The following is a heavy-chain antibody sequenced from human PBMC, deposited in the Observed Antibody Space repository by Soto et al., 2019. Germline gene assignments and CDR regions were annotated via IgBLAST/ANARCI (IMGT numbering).Heavy chain of an antibody. Sequence: QVQLQESGPGLVKPSETLSLTCTVSRGSVTNYYWSWVRQSPGKGLEWMGYVFYTGNTNYNPSLKSRVNISVDTSKNQISLKLGSVTTADTAVYFCARGGAGNSKHFDYWGQGTLVTVS. D-gene: IGHD6-13*01. CDR1: RGSVTNYY. CDR3: ARGGAGNSKHFDY. V-gene: IGHV4-59*02. CDR2: VFYTGNT. J-gene: IGHJ4*02.